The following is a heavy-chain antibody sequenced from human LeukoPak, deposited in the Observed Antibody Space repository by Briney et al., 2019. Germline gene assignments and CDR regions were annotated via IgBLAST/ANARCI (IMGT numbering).Heavy chain of an antibody. V-gene: IGHV3-33*08. J-gene: IGHJ5*02. D-gene: IGHD3-10*01. CDR2: IWYDGSNK. CDR1: RFTFSDYG. Sequence: GGSLRLSCAASRFTFSDYGMRWVRQAPGKGLEWVAVIWYDGSNKYYADSVKGRFTISRDNSKNTLYMQMNSLRGEDTAVYYCEREVLSYTPMVGFDPWGQGTLVTVSS. CDR3: EREVLSYTPMVGFDP.